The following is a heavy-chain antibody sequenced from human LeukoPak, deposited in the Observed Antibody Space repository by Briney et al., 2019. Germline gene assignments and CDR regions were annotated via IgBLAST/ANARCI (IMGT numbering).Heavy chain of an antibody. Sequence: GGSLRLSCAASGFTFSSYSMTWVRQAPGKGLEWVSSISSSSSYIYYADSVKGRFTISRDNAKNSLYLQMNSLRAEDTAVYYCAREGYCSSTSCSDYWGQGTLVTVSS. CDR2: ISSSSSYI. J-gene: IGHJ4*02. CDR3: AREGYCSSTSCSDY. CDR1: GFTFSSYS. V-gene: IGHV3-21*01. D-gene: IGHD2-2*01.